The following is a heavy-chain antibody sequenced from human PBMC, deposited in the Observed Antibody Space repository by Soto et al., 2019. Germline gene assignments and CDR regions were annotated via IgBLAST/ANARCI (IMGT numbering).Heavy chain of an antibody. CDR2: LIPMFGTT. D-gene: IGHD6-13*01. V-gene: IGHV1-69*18. J-gene: IGHJ6*02. CDR3: ARAAVLTFTRFYDVDV. CDR1: RGTFNSYS. Sequence: QVQLVQSGAEVTTHGSSVKVSCEASRGTFNSYSINWVRQAPGQGLEWMGRLIPMFGTTDYAQRFQGRVTFTADESTNTASMEVTNLTSEDTAVYYCARAAVLTFTRFYDVDVWGQGTTATVSS.